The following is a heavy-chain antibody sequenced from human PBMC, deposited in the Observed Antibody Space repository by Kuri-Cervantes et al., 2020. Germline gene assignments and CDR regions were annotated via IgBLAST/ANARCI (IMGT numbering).Heavy chain of an antibody. D-gene: IGHD3-22*01. V-gene: IGHV1-69*13. CDR2: IIPIFGTA. J-gene: IGHJ3*02. CDR1: GYTFTSYG. Sequence: ASVKVSCKASGYTFTSYGISWVRQAPGQGLEWMGWIIPIFGTANYAQKLQGRVTITADESTSTAYMELSSLRSEDTAVYYCARGVTMIAHAFDIWGQGTMVTVSS. CDR3: ARGVTMIAHAFDI.